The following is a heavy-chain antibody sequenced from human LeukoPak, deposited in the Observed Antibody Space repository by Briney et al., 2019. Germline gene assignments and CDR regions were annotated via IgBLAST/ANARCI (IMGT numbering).Heavy chain of an antibody. CDR2: MNPNSGNT. J-gene: IGHJ6*03. Sequence: ASVKVSCKASVYTFTSSDINWVRQAAGQGLEWMGWMNPNSGNTGYAQKFQGRVTITRNTSISTAYMELSSLRSEDTAVYYCARGQGHYYYYYMDVWGKGTTVTVSS. V-gene: IGHV1-8*03. CDR3: ARGQGHYYYYYMDV. CDR1: VYTFTSSD.